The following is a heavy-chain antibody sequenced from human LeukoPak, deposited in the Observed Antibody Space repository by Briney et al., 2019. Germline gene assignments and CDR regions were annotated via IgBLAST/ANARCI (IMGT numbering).Heavy chain of an antibody. Sequence: SETLSLICAVYGGSFSGYYWSWIRQPPGKGLEWIGEINHSGSTNYNPSLKSRVTISVDTSKNQFSLKLSSVTAADTAVYYCASFNSTFDYWGQGTLVTVSS. V-gene: IGHV4-34*01. J-gene: IGHJ4*02. D-gene: IGHD2-21*01. CDR3: ASFNSTFDY. CDR2: INHSGST. CDR1: GGSFSGYY.